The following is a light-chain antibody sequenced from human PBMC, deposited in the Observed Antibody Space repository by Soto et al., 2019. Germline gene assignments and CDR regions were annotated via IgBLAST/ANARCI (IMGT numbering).Light chain of an antibody. V-gene: IGKV1D-12*01. CDR3: QQANTFPLT. Sequence: DIQMTQSPSSVSASVGDRVTITCRASQGIYNWLAWYQQKPGKAPKLLISAVSNLQSGVPSRFSGSGYGTDFTLTISRLQPEYFATYYCQQANTFPLTLGPGTKVDIK. CDR1: QGIYNW. CDR2: AVS. J-gene: IGKJ3*01.